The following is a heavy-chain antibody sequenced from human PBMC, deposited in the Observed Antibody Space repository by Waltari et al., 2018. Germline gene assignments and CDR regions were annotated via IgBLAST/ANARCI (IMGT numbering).Heavy chain of an antibody. J-gene: IGHJ4*02. V-gene: IGHV3-21*02. CDR2: VSSGGSKI. D-gene: IGHD2-15*01. CDR1: GFSFSSYT. CDR3: ARDSYCDHGGCYSAKVFGL. Sequence: QLVESGGRLVKPGGSLRLSCVGSGFSFSSYTLSWVRQAPGKGLEWVSSVSSGGSKISYADSVKGRFTISRDNVKDSVHLQMNSLRAEDTAVYYCARDSYCDHGGCYSAKVFGLWGQGTLVAVSS.